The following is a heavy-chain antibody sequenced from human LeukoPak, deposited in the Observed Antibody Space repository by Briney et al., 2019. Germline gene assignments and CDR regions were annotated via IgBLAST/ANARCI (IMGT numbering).Heavy chain of an antibody. V-gene: IGHV4-39*07. CDR2: INHSGST. J-gene: IGHJ4*02. CDR1: GGSISSNNYY. Sequence: SETLSLTCTVSGGSISSNNYYWGWIRQPPGKGLEWIGEINHSGSTNYNPSLKSRVTISVDTSKNQFSLKLSSVTAADTAVYYCAGSSWYDPRTDYWGQGTLVTVSS. CDR3: AGSSWYDPRTDY. D-gene: IGHD6-13*01.